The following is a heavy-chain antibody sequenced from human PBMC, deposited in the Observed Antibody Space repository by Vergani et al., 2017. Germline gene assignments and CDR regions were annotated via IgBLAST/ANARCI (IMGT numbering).Heavy chain of an antibody. J-gene: IGHJ6*03. CDR2: IYYSGST. V-gene: IGHV4-31*03. Sequence: QVQLQESGPGLVKPSQTLSLTCTFSGGSISSGGYYWSWIRQHPGKGLEWIGYIYYSGSTYYNPSLTSRVTISVDTSKNQFSLKLSSVTAADTAVYYCPRGTDSINYYYYYMDVWGKGTTVTVSS. D-gene: IGHD2-21*01. CDR3: PRGTDSINYYYYYMDV. CDR1: GGSISSGGYY.